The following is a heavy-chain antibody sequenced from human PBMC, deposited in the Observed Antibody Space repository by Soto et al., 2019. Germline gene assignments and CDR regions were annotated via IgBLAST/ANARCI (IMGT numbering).Heavy chain of an antibody. V-gene: IGHV4-34*01. CDR3: ARFFLPHFDY. CDR1: GGSFCGYY. J-gene: IGHJ4*02. CDR2: INHSGST. Sequence: SETLSLTCAVYGGSFCGYYWGWIRQPPGKGLEWIGEINHSGSTNYNPSLKSRVTISVDTSKNQFSLKLSSVTAADTAVYYCARFFLPHFDYWGQGTLVTVSS.